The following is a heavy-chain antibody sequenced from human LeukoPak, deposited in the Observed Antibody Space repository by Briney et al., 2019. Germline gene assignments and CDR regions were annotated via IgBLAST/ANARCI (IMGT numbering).Heavy chain of an antibody. CDR3: ASLAWNNPSRLGYYYMDV. J-gene: IGHJ6*03. CDR1: GGTFSSYA. Sequence: RASVKVSCKASGGTFSSYAISWVRQAPGQGLEWMGGIIPIFGTANYAQKFQGRVTITTDESTSTAYMELSSLRSEDTAVYYCASLAWNNPSRLGYYYMDVWGKGTTVTVSS. V-gene: IGHV1-69*05. CDR2: IIPIFGTA. D-gene: IGHD1/OR15-1a*01.